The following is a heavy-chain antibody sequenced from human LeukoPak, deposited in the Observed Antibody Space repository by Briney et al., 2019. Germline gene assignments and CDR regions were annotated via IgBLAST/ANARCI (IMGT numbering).Heavy chain of an antibody. D-gene: IGHD3-10*01. V-gene: IGHV3-53*01. CDR2: IYKNAIT. J-gene: IGHJ6*03. Sequence: GGSLRLSCAASGFTVSSNYMTWVRQAPGKGLEWVSVIYKNAITYYADTVKGRFTISRDNSKNTLYLQMNSLRADATAVYYCARSLRVRGVPDYMDVWGKGTTVTISS. CDR3: ARSLRVRGVPDYMDV. CDR1: GFTVSSNY.